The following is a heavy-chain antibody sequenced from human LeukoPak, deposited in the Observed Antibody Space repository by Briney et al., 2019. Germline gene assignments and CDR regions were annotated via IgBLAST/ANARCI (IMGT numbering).Heavy chain of an antibody. Sequence: GGSLRLSCAASGFTFSSYAMSWVRQAPGKGLEWVSAISGSGGSTYYADSVKGRFTISRDNSKNTLYLQMNSLRAEDTAVYYCAKDMGHYDLTYYYYGMDVWGQGTTVTVSS. D-gene: IGHD3-3*01. J-gene: IGHJ6*02. CDR3: AKDMGHYDLTYYYYGMDV. CDR2: ISGSGGST. CDR1: GFTFSSYA. V-gene: IGHV3-23*01.